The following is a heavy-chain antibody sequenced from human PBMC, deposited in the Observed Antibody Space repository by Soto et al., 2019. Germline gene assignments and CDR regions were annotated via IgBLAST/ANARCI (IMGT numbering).Heavy chain of an antibody. Sequence: PAETLSLTCTVSGVSISSYDWSWIRQPAGKGLEWIGRIYTSGSTNYNPSLKRRVTISVDTSKNQFSLKLSSVPAAATAVHYCASDLVITMVRVVIIEKGYYGMDVWGQGTTVS. V-gene: IGHV4-4*07. CDR3: ASDLVITMVRVVIIEKGYYGMDV. D-gene: IGHD3-10*01. J-gene: IGHJ6*02. CDR1: GVSISSYD. CDR2: IYTSGST.